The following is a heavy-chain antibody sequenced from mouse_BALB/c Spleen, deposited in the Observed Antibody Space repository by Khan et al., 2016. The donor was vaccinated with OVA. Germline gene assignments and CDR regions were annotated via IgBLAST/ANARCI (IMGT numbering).Heavy chain of an antibody. CDR2: INPSSDYT. CDR1: GYTFTSYW. J-gene: IGHJ3*01. V-gene: IGHV1-7*01. D-gene: IGHD1-1*01. Sequence: QMQLEESGAELAKPGASVKMSCKASGYTFTSYWMHWVKQRPGQGLEWTGYINPSSDYTEYNQKFKDKATLTADKSSSTAYMQLTSLTSEDSAVYYCVNHGSSSGWFTYWGQGTLVTVSA. CDR3: VNHGSSSGWFTY.